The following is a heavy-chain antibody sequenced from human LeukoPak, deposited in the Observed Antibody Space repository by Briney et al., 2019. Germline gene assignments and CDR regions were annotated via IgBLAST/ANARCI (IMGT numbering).Heavy chain of an antibody. CDR1: GFTFSSYW. J-gene: IGHJ4*02. CDR3: ARENGLGGYYFDS. D-gene: IGHD3-16*01. V-gene: IGHV3-7*01. CDR2: IKQDGSEK. Sequence: GGSLRLFCAASGFTFSSYWMSWVRQAPGKGLEWVANIKQDGSEKYYVDSVKGRFTISRDNAKNSLYLQMNSLRTEDTAVYYCARENGLGGYYFDSWGQGILVTVSS.